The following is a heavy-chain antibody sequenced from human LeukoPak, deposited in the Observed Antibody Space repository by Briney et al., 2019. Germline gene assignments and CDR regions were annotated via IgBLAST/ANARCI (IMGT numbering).Heavy chain of an antibody. CDR2: INPNSGGT. CDR1: GYTFTGYY. J-gene: IGHJ4*02. Sequence: APVKVSCKASGYTFTGYYMHWVRQAPGQGLEWMGWINPNSGGTNYAQKFQGRVTMTRDTSISTAYMELSRLRSDDTAVYYCASWGTYDILTGYMTLVDYWGQGTLVTVSS. CDR3: ASWGTYDILTGYMTLVDY. D-gene: IGHD3-9*01. V-gene: IGHV1-2*02.